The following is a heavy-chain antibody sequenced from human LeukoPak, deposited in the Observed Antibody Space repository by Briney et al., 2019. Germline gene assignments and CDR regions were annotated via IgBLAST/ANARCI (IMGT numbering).Heavy chain of an antibody. D-gene: IGHD5-24*01. V-gene: IGHV4-59*01. J-gene: IGHJ4*02. CDR2: IYYSGST. CDR1: GGSISSYY. CDR3: ARERWLQSTLYYFDY. Sequence: SETLSLTCTVSGGSISSYYWSWIRQPPGKGLEWIGYIYYSGSTNYNPSLKSRVTISVDTSKNQFSLKLSSVTAADTAVYYCARERWLQSTLYYFDYWGQGTLVTVSS.